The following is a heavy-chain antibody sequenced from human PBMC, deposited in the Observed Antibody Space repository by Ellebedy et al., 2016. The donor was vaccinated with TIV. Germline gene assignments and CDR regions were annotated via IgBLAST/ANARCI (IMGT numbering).Heavy chain of an antibody. V-gene: IGHV7-4-1*02. CDR3: AKLRYYDSSGYYGYFQH. Sequence: AASVKVSCKASGYTFTRYAMHRARQSPGQGLEWMGLFNTNTGNPTYAQGFTGRFVFSLDTSVSTAYLQISSLKAEDTAVYYCAKLRYYDSSGYYGYFQHWGQGTLVTVSS. D-gene: IGHD3-22*01. CDR1: GYTFTRYA. CDR2: FNTNTGNP. J-gene: IGHJ1*01.